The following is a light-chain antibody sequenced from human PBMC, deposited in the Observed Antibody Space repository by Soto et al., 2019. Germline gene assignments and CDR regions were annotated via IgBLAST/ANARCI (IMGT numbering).Light chain of an antibody. CDR3: LSYTSANTRV. Sequence: QSVLTQPPSASGSPGQSVTISCTGTSSDVGAYDYVCWYQQHPGKAPKLMIYEVNKRPSGVPDRFSGSKSGNTASLTVSGLQAGDEADYYCLSYTSANTRVFGGGTKLTVL. CDR2: EVN. J-gene: IGLJ3*02. V-gene: IGLV2-8*01. CDR1: SSDVGAYDY.